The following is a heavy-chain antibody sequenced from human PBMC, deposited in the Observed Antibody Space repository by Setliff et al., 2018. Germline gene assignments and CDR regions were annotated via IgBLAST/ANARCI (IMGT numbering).Heavy chain of an antibody. CDR3: ARERQGGFLEWSPFDS. V-gene: IGHV4-61*02. Sequence: TLSLTCTVSGASISSGSYYWSWIRQPAGKGLEWLGRVYSDGETDYSPSLKSRVTISVDKSNNQFSLNLKSMTAADTALYFCARERQGGFLEWSPFDSWGQGILVTVSS. J-gene: IGHJ4*02. D-gene: IGHD3-3*01. CDR2: VYSDGET. CDR1: GASISSGSYY.